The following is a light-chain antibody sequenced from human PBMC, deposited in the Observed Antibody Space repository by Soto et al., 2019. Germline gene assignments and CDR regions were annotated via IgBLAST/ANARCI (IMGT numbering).Light chain of an antibody. Sequence: EVVMTQSPATLSVSPGERVTFSCRASQSVTTNLAWYQHKPGQSPRLLISGASTGASGIPPRFSGSGSGTEFTLTIDRLQSADFEVYYCQQYDRWPVTLGGGTKVDIK. J-gene: IGKJ4*01. CDR3: QQYDRWPVT. V-gene: IGKV3-15*01. CDR1: QSVTTN. CDR2: GAS.